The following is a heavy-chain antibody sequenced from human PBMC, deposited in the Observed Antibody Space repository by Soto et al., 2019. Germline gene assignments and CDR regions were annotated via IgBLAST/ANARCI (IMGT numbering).Heavy chain of an antibody. D-gene: IGHD2-8*01. J-gene: IGHJ4*02. CDR1: GGSISSYY. V-gene: IGHV4-4*07. Sequence: QVQLQESGPGLVKPSETLSLTCTVSGGSISSYYWSWIRQPAGKGLEWIGRIYTSGGTNYNPSLKSRVTMSVDTSKNQFSLKLSSVTAADTAVYYCASSPDIVLMVYAQNTVTTTGFFDYWGQGTLVTVSS. CDR3: ASSPDIVLMVYAQNTVTTTGFFDY. CDR2: IYTSGGT.